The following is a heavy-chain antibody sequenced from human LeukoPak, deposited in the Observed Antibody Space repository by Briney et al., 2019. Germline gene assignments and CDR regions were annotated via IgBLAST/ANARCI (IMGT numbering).Heavy chain of an antibody. CDR1: GFTFSSYW. V-gene: IGHV3-74*01. CDR3: ARAHRYGDYHAGYYYYYGMDV. D-gene: IGHD4-17*01. CDR2: INSDGSST. Sequence: GGSLRLSCAASGFTFSSYWMHWVRQTPGKGLVWVSRINSDGSSTSYADSVKGRFTISRDNAKNTLYLQMNSLRAEDTAVYYCARAHRYGDYHAGYYYYYGMDVWGKGTTVTVSS. J-gene: IGHJ6*04.